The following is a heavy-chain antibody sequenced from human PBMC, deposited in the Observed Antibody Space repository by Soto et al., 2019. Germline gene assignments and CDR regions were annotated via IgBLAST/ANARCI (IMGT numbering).Heavy chain of an antibody. D-gene: IGHD3-10*01. Sequence: PGGSLRLSCAASGFTFSSYSMNWVRQAPGKGLEWVSSISSSSSYIYYADSVKGRFTISRDNAKNSLYLQMNSLRAEDTAVYYCARPLRSMVRGVIPVNYWGQGTLVTLSS. CDR2: ISSSSSYI. CDR3: ARPLRSMVRGVIPVNY. V-gene: IGHV3-21*01. J-gene: IGHJ4*02. CDR1: GFTFSSYS.